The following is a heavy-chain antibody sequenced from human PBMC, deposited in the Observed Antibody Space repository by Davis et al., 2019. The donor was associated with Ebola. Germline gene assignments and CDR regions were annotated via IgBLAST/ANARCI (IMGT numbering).Heavy chain of an antibody. D-gene: IGHD4-23*01. CDR1: GYIFNIYG. J-gene: IGHJ3*02. CDR2: ISPYNGNS. Sequence: AASVQVSCKASGYIFNIYGITWVRQAPGQGLEWMVWISPYNGNSNYAQNLQGRVTMTTDASTTTAYMELRSLRSDDTAVYYWAREGGGNSRGFFDIWGQGTMVTVSS. V-gene: IGHV1-18*01. CDR3: AREGGGNSRGFFDI.